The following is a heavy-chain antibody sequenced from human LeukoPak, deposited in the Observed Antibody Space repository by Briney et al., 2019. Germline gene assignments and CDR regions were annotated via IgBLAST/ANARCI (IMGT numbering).Heavy chain of an antibody. Sequence: GVSLRLSCAASRFTFSSYAMSWVRQAPGKGLEWVSAISGSGAGTYYADSVKGRFTISRDNSKDTLYLHVNSLRAEDTAVYYCAKVNTYGSHYYFDYWGQGTLVTVSS. CDR2: ISGSGAGT. CDR1: RFTFSSYA. CDR3: AKVNTYGSHYYFDY. J-gene: IGHJ4*02. V-gene: IGHV3-23*01. D-gene: IGHD3-10*01.